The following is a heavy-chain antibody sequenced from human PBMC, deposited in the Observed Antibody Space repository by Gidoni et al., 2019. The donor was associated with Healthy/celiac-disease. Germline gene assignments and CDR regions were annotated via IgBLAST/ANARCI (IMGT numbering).Heavy chain of an antibody. CDR2: ISGSGGST. Sequence: EVQLLESGGGLVQPGGSLRLSCAASGFTFSSYAMSWVRQAPGKGLEWVSAISGSGGSTYYADSVKGRFTISRDKSKNTLYLQMNSLRAEDTAVYYCAKDRTPFGVVPYFYYWGQGTLVTVSS. J-gene: IGHJ4*02. CDR3: AKDRTPFGVVPYFYY. CDR1: GFTFSSYA. V-gene: IGHV3-23*01. D-gene: IGHD3-3*01.